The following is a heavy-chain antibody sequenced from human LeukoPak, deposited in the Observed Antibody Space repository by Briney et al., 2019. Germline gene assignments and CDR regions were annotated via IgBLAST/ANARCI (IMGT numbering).Heavy chain of an antibody. D-gene: IGHD3-22*01. Sequence: ASVKVSCKASGGTFSSYAISWVRQAPGQGLEWMGGIIPIFGTANYAQKFQGRVTITADKSTSTAYMELSSLRSEDTAVYYCARVRWEYYYDSSGYYGPLDYWGQGTLVTVSS. CDR1: GGTFSSYA. CDR3: ARVRWEYYYDSSGYYGPLDY. CDR2: IIPIFGTA. J-gene: IGHJ4*02. V-gene: IGHV1-69*06.